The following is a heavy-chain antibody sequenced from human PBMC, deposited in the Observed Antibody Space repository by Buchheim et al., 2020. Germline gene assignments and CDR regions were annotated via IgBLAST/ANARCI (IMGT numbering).Heavy chain of an antibody. CDR2: IHHSGGT. CDR1: GGSVSSDGYS. D-gene: IGHD4-17*01. J-gene: IGHJ6*02. CDR3: ARGGTVPYYYYGMDV. V-gene: IGHV4-30-2*01. Sequence: QLQLRESGSGLMKPSQTLSLTCTVSGGSVSSDGYSWSWIRQPPGKGLEWIGYIHHSGGTDYNPSLKSRVTISLDRSKNQFSLKLTSVTAADTAVYYCARGGTVPYYYYGMDVWGQGTT.